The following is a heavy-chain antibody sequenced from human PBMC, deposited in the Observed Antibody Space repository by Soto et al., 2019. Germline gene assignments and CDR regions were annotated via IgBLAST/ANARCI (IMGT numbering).Heavy chain of an antibody. CDR1: GGSVSSGSYY. J-gene: IGHJ5*02. V-gene: IGHV4-61*01. D-gene: IGHD3-10*01. CDR2: IYYSGGT. Sequence: SETLSLTCTVSGGSVSSGSYYWSWIRQPPGKGLEWIGYIYYSGGTNYNPSLKSRVTISVDTSKNQFSLKLSSVTAADTAVYYCARERITMVRGVTPPNWFDPWGQGTLVTVSS. CDR3: ARERITMVRGVTPPNWFDP.